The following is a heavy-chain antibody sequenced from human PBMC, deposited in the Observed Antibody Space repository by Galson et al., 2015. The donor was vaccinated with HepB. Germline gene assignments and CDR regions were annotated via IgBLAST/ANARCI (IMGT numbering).Heavy chain of an antibody. D-gene: IGHD7-27*01. CDR3: SKDRALTGSYYLHYGMDV. CDR1: GFFFSDFG. J-gene: IGHJ6*02. V-gene: IGHV3-30*18. CDR2: ISYDGNTK. Sequence: SLRLSCAASGFFFSDFGMHWVRQAPGKGLEWVAVISYDGNTKHYADSVKGRFTVSRDNSKNMLFLEMSSLGAEDTALYYCSKDRALTGSYYLHYGMDVWGQGTTVAVSS.